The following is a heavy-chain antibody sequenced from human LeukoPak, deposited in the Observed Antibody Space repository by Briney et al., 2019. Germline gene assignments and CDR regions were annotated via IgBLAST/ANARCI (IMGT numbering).Heavy chain of an antibody. Sequence: PGRSLRLSCAASGFTFSNYAMHWVRQAPGKGLEWVALISYDRSNKYYADSVKGRFTISRDDSKNTLYLQMNSLRAEDTAVYYCARPVGAYYYYGMDVWGQGTTVTVSS. J-gene: IGHJ6*02. CDR3: ARPVGAYYYYGMDV. D-gene: IGHD1-26*01. CDR1: GFTFSNYA. CDR2: ISYDRSNK. V-gene: IGHV3-30-3*01.